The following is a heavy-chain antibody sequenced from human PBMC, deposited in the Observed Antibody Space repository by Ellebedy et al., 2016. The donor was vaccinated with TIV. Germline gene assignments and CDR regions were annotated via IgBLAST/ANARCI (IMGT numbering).Heavy chain of an antibody. Sequence: ASVKVSXXASGGTFSSYAISWVRQAPGQGLEWMGWISAYNGNTNYAQKLQGRVTMTTDTSTSTAYMELRSLRSDDTAVYYCASHRGTTVTERGRYYYGMDVWGQGTTVTVSS. CDR2: ISAYNGNT. J-gene: IGHJ6*02. D-gene: IGHD4-17*01. V-gene: IGHV1-18*01. CDR1: GGTFSSYA. CDR3: ASHRGTTVTERGRYYYGMDV.